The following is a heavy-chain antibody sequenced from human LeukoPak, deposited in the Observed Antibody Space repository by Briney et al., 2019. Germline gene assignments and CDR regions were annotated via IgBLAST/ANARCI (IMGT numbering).Heavy chain of an antibody. D-gene: IGHD3-22*01. CDR3: ARFYDSNLDAFDI. CDR1: GGTFSSYA. Sequence: SVKVSCKASGGTFSSYAISWVRQAPGQGLEWMGGIIPIFGTANYAQKFQGRVTITADESTSTAYMELSSLRSEDTAVYYCARFYDSNLDAFDIWGQGTMVTVSS. J-gene: IGHJ3*02. CDR2: IIPIFGTA. V-gene: IGHV1-69*13.